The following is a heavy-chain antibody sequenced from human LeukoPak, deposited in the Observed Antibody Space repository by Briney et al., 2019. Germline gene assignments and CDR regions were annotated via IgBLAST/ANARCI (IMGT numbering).Heavy chain of an antibody. Sequence: SQTLSLTCAISGDSVSSNSAAWNWIRQSPSRGLEWLGRTYYRSKWYNDYAVSVKSRITINPDTSKNQFSLQLNSVTPEDTAVYYCARDTLYGSGSYPRLTRYYGMDVWGQGTTVTVSS. V-gene: IGHV6-1*01. CDR3: ARDTLYGSGSYPRLTRYYGMDV. CDR1: GDSVSSNSAA. D-gene: IGHD3-10*01. CDR2: TYYRSKWYN. J-gene: IGHJ6*02.